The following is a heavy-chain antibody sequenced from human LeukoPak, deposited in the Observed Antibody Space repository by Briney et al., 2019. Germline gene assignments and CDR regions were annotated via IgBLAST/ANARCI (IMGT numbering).Heavy chain of an antibody. D-gene: IGHD4-23*01. CDR1: GYSYTNYW. J-gene: IGHJ4*02. Sequence: PGESLRISCKGSGYSYTNYWISWVRHMPGKGLECMGRIDPSDSYINHSPSFQGHVSISADKSVSTAYLQWSSLKASDSAMYYCARQPRGTVVFDYWGQGTLVTVSS. CDR2: IDPSDSYI. V-gene: IGHV5-10-1*01. CDR3: ARQPRGTVVFDY.